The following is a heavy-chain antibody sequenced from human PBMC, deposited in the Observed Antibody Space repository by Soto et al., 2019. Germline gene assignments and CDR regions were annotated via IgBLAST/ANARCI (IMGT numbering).Heavy chain of an antibody. CDR3: ARLLGYCSSTSCSPIDY. J-gene: IGHJ4*02. Sequence: QVQLVESGGGVVQPGRSLRLSCAASGFTVSSYGMHRVRQAPGKGLEWVAVIWCDGSNKYYADSVKGRFTISRDNSKNTLYLQMNSLRAEDTAVYYCARLLGYCSSTSCSPIDYWGQGTLVTVFS. D-gene: IGHD2-2*01. CDR1: GFTVSSYG. V-gene: IGHV3-33*01. CDR2: IWCDGSNK.